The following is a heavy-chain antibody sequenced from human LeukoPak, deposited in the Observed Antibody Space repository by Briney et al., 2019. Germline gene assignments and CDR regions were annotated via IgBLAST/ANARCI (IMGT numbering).Heavy chain of an antibody. CDR1: GGSISGSISGTY. D-gene: IGHD3-10*01. Sequence: SETLSLTCTVSGGSISGSISGTYWSWVRQPAGKGLEWIGRIHSSGSTKYNPSLKSRVTMSVDTSKNQLSLRLTSVTAADTALYYCARGSQNYYNPFDNWGQGTLVTVSS. CDR3: ARGSQNYYNPFDN. CDR2: IHSSGST. V-gene: IGHV4-4*07. J-gene: IGHJ4*02.